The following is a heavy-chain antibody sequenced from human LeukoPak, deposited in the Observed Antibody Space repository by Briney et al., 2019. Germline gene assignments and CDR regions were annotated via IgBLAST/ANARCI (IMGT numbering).Heavy chain of an antibody. CDR1: GYTFTNYA. Sequence: ASVKVSCKASGYTFTNYAMLWVRQAPGQRLEWMGWINTGNGNTKYSQKFQGRVTITRDTSASTAYMELSSLRSEDTAVYYCARGGGELFFYWGQGTLVTVSS. CDR2: INTGNGNT. V-gene: IGHV1-3*04. J-gene: IGHJ4*02. D-gene: IGHD3-10*01. CDR3: ARGGGELFFY.